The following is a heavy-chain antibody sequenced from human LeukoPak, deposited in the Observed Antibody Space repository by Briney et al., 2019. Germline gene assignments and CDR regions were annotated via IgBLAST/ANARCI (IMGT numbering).Heavy chain of an antibody. Sequence: SETLSLTCTVSGGSISSSSYYWGWIRQPPGKGLEWIGSIYYSGSTYYNPSLKSRVTISVDTSKNQFSLKLSSVTAADTAVYYCARGDLWSGYHFDYWGQGTLVTVSS. CDR3: ARGDLWSGYHFDY. J-gene: IGHJ4*02. D-gene: IGHD3-3*01. CDR1: GGSISSSSYY. V-gene: IGHV4-39*07. CDR2: IYYSGST.